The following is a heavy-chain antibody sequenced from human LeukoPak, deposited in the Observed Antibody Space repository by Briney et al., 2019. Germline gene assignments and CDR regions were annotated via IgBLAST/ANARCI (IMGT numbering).Heavy chain of an antibody. J-gene: IGHJ3*02. D-gene: IGHD1-26*01. CDR1: GFTFSDYY. CDR3: AKDLEKYSGSYLGAFDI. V-gene: IGHV3-11*01. CDR2: ISSSGSTI. Sequence: GGSLRLSCAASGFTFSDYYMSWIRQAPGKGLEWVSYISSSGSTIYYADSVKGRFTISRDNAKNSLYLQMNSLRAEDTAVYYCAKDLEKYSGSYLGAFDIWGQGTMVTVSS.